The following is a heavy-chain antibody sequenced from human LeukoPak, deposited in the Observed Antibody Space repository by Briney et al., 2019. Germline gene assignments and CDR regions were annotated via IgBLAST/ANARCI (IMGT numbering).Heavy chain of an antibody. V-gene: IGHV4-39*07. CDR1: GGSISSSSYY. J-gene: IGHJ5*02. D-gene: IGHD3-22*01. CDR3: AKEDSSGYYERGTNWFDP. Sequence: SETLSLTSTVSGGSISSSSYYWGWIRQPPGKGLEWIGSIYYSGSTYYNPSLKSRVTISVDTSKNQFSLKLSSVTAADTAVYYCAKEDSSGYYERGTNWFDPWGQGTLVTVSS. CDR2: IYYSGST.